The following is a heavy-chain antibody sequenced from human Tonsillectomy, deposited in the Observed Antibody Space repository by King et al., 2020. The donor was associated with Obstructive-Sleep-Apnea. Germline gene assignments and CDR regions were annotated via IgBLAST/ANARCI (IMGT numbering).Heavy chain of an antibody. J-gene: IGHJ4*02. CDR1: GYTFTSYA. CDR2: ISVYNGNT. Sequence: VQLVESGSEVKKPGASVKVSCKASGYTFTSYAITWVRQAPGQGLEWLGWISVYNGNTNYAQKLQGRVTMTTDKSTSTAYMELTSLRSDDTAVYYCAREAPDKLRTLSGYDLWGGGQPYFDYWGQGTLVTVSS. D-gene: IGHD5-12*01. V-gene: IGHV1-18*01. CDR3: AREAPDKLRTLSGYDLWGGGQPYFDY.